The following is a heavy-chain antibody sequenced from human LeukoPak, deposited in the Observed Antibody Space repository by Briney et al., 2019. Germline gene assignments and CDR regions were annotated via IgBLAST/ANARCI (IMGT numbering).Heavy chain of an antibody. CDR2: IKQDGSEK. J-gene: IGHJ4*02. D-gene: IGHD3-9*01. V-gene: IGHV3-7*03. CDR1: GFTFSSYW. CDR3: ARVVPNYDILTGPTFSFDY. Sequence: GGSLRLSWAASGFTFSSYWMSWVRQAPGKGLEWVANIKQDGSEKYYVDSVKGRFTISRDNAKNSLYLQMNSLRAEDTAVYYCARVVPNYDILTGPTFSFDYWGQGTLVTVSS.